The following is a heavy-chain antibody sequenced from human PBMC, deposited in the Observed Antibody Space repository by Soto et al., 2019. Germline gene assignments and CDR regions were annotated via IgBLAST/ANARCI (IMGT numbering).Heavy chain of an antibody. CDR2: IYPGDSDT. Sequence: GESLKISCKVSGYNFTDYWIGWVRQMPGKGLEWMGIIYPGDSDTRYSPSFQGQVTISADKSISTAYLQWSSVKASDTAMYYCARHVIASTVGWGQGTLVTVSS. CDR1: GYNFTDYW. J-gene: IGHJ4*02. V-gene: IGHV5-51*01. CDR3: ARHVIASTVG. D-gene: IGHD3-22*01.